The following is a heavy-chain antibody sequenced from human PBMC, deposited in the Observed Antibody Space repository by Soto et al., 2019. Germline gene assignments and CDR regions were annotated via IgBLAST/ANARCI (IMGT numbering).Heavy chain of an antibody. D-gene: IGHD1-26*01. CDR1: GFTFSNYA. CDR3: AKDRELLRAFDL. CDR2: ISASGGRT. J-gene: IGHJ3*01. Sequence: TGGSLRLSCAASGFTFSNYAMSWVRQAPGKGLEWVSGISASGGRTYYADSVKGRFTISRDNSKNTMYLQMNSLRAEDTAVYNCAKDRELLRAFDLCGQGTMVTVSS. V-gene: IGHV3-23*01.